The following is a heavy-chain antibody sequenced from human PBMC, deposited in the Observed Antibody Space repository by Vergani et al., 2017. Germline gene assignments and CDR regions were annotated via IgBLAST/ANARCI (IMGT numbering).Heavy chain of an antibody. CDR1: GAYFGSFG. CDR3: ARSIGYCAGATCRAYYFDH. D-gene: IGHD2-21*01. Sequence: VQLVQSGAEMKKPGSSVKVSCKSSGAYFGSFGFSWVRQAPGQGLEWMGILNPTTGHTTSAQKFMGRVDMTRDPSTDTSTRTVQMTLSSLRSEDTAVYYCARSIGYCAGATCRAYYFDHWGQGTRVTVSS. CDR2: LNPTTGHT. V-gene: IGHV1-46*01. J-gene: IGHJ5*02.